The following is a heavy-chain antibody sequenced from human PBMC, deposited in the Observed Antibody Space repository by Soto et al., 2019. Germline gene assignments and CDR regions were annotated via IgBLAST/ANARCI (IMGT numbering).Heavy chain of an antibody. CDR2: ISGSGGST. J-gene: IGHJ4*02. V-gene: IGHV3-23*01. CDR3: AKDLEYYYDSSGYWPFDY. Sequence: GGSLRLSCAASGFTFSSYAMSWVRQAPGKGLEWVSAISGSGGSTYYADSVKGRFTISRDNSKNTLYLQMNSLRAEDTAVYYCAKDLEYYYDSSGYWPFDYWGQGTLVTVSS. CDR1: GFTFSSYA. D-gene: IGHD3-22*01.